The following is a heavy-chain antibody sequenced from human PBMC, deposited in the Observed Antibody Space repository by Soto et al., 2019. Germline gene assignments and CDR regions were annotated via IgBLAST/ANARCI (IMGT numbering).Heavy chain of an antibody. J-gene: IGHJ4*02. D-gene: IGHD3-9*01. V-gene: IGHV1-69*06. Sequence: ASVKVSCKASGGTFSSYAISWVRQVPGQGLEWMGGIIPIFGTANYAQKFPGRVTITADKSTSTAYMELSSLRSEDTAVYYCARAFRTGDYETPFDYWGQGTMVTVSS. CDR2: IIPIFGTA. CDR3: ARAFRTGDYETPFDY. CDR1: GGTFSSYA.